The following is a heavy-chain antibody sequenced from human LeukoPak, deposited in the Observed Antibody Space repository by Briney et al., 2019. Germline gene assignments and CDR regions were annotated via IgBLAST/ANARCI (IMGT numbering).Heavy chain of an antibody. CDR2: IYHSGST. CDR3: ARHARHAPFDY. CDR1: GYSISSGYY. Sequence: SETLSLTCAVSGYSISSGYYWGWIRQPPGKGLEWIGSIYHSGSTYYNPSLKSRVTISVDTSKNQFSLKLSSVTAADTAVYYCARHARHAPFDYWGQGTLVIVSS. D-gene: IGHD2-2*01. J-gene: IGHJ4*02. V-gene: IGHV4-38-2*01.